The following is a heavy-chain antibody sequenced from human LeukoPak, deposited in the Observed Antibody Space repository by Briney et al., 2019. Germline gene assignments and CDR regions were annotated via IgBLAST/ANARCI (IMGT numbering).Heavy chain of an antibody. CDR3: ARDRGYDFWSGYYTEGGFDY. CDR2: IWYDGSNK. Sequence: GGSLRLSCAASGFTFSSYGMHWVRQAPGKGLEWVAVIWYDGSNKYYADSVKGRFTISRDNSKNTLYLQMNSLRAEDTAVYYCARDRGYDFWSGYYTEGGFDYWGQGTLVTASS. CDR1: GFTFSSYG. D-gene: IGHD3-3*01. J-gene: IGHJ4*02. V-gene: IGHV3-33*01.